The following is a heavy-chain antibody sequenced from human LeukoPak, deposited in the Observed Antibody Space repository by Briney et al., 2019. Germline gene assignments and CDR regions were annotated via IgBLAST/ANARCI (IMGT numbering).Heavy chain of an antibody. CDR2: IDTSGST. CDR1: GGSIRSYY. Sequence: PSETLSLTCTVSGGSIRSYYWSWIRQPAGKGLEWIGRIDTSGSTKYNPSLKSRVTMSVDTSKNQFSLKLGSVTATDTAVYYCATRIGGGSSYYFDYWGQGTLATASS. CDR3: ATRIGGGSSYYFDY. V-gene: IGHV4-4*07. D-gene: IGHD6-6*01. J-gene: IGHJ4*02.